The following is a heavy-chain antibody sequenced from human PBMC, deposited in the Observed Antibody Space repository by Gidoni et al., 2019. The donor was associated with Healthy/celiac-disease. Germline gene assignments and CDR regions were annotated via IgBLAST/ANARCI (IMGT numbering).Heavy chain of an antibody. D-gene: IGHD2-15*01. V-gene: IGHV3-73*02. CDR1: GFPFTGSA. J-gene: IGHJ6*02. CDR2: IRSKANSYAT. Sequence: EVQLVESGGGLVQPGGSLKLSCASAGFPFTGSAMHWFPQASGKGLEWVGRIRSKANSYATAYAASVKGRFTISRDDSKNTAYLQMNSLKTEDTAVYYCTMVVAATPRRGSTYYYGMDVWGQGTTVTVSS. CDR3: TMVVAATPRRGSTYYYGMDV.